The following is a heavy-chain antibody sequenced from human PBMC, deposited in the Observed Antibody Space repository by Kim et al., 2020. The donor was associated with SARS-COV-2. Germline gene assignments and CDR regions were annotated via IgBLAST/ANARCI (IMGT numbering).Heavy chain of an antibody. V-gene: IGHV3-23*01. CDR3: AKDPAGTGWFDP. Sequence: GGSLRLSCAASGFTFSSYAMSWVRQAPGKGLEWVSAISGSGGSTYYADAVKGRFTISRDNSKNTLYLQMNSLRAEDTAVYYCAKDPAGTGWFDPWGQGTLVTVSS. CDR1: GFTFSSYA. D-gene: IGHD1-1*01. J-gene: IGHJ5*02. CDR2: ISGSGGST.